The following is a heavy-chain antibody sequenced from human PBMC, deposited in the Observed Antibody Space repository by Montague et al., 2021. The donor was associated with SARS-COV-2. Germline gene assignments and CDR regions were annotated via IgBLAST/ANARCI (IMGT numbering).Heavy chain of an antibody. D-gene: IGHD3-10*01. CDR1: GFTLGYTW. CDR3: VKDRGTPDAFDM. CDR2: INGDATTT. Sequence: SLRLSCAAPGFTLGYTWMHWVRQAPGKGLVWIAHINGDATTTKYADSVKGRFTISRDNTQNTLSLQLDSLRAEDTAVYYCVKDRGTPDAFDMWGQGTMVTVSS. J-gene: IGHJ3*02. V-gene: IGHV3-74*03.